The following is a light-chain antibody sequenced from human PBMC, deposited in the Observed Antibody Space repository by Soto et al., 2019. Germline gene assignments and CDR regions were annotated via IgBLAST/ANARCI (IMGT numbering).Light chain of an antibody. CDR2: WAS. J-gene: IGKJ4*01. Sequence: DIVMTQSPDSLAVSLGERATVNCKSSQSLLYSSNNKNFLAWYQHKPGQSPKLLIYWASTRESGVPDRFSGSGSGTDFTLTISSLQAEDVAVYYCQQYYSSPLTFGGGTKVEIK. V-gene: IGKV4-1*01. CDR1: QSLLYSSNNKNF. CDR3: QQYYSSPLT.